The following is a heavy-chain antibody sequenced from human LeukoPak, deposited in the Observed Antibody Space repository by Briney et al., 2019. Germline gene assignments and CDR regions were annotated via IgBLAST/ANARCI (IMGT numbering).Heavy chain of an antibody. V-gene: IGHV1-2*04. CDR2: INPNSGGT. D-gene: IGHD2-15*01. Sequence: ASVKVSCKAPGYTFTGYYMHWVRQAPGQGLEWMGWINPNSGGTNYAQKFQGWVTMTRDTSISTAYMELSRLRSDDTAVYYCARDNLGYCSGGSYYSHNWFDPWGQGTLVTVSS. J-gene: IGHJ5*02. CDR1: GYTFTGYY. CDR3: ARDNLGYCSGGSYYSHNWFDP.